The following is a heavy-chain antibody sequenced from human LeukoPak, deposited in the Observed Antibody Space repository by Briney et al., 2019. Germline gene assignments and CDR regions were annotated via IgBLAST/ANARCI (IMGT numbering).Heavy chain of an antibody. CDR1: GYTFTTYY. D-gene: IGHD3-10*01. V-gene: IGHV1-46*01. CDR3: ARELPHTYNFDY. J-gene: IGHJ4*02. CDR2: INLSGGST. Sequence: ASVKVSCKASGYTFTTYYIHWVRQAPGQGLEYMGIINLSGGSTSYAQRFQGRVAMTQDTSTSTVYMELSSLRSEDTAVYYCARELPHTYNFDYWGQGTLVTPSS.